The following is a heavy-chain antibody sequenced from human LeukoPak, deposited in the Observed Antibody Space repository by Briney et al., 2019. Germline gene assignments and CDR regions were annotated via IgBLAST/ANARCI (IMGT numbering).Heavy chain of an antibody. CDR2: IYSSGST. D-gene: IGHD4-11*01. J-gene: IGHJ4*02. Sequence: SETLSLTCTVSGASISSGGYYWSWIRQHPGKGLEWLGYIYSSGSTSYNPSLKSRVTISVDTSKNQFSLKLSSVTAADTAVYYCARDSTVTTGYFDSWGQGTLVTVSS. CDR1: GASISSGGYY. V-gene: IGHV4-31*03. CDR3: ARDSTVTTGYFDS.